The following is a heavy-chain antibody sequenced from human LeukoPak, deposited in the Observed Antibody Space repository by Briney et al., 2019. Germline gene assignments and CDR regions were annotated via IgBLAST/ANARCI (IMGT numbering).Heavy chain of an antibody. V-gene: IGHV3-11*01. CDR3: ARRTYSNYFFDY. CDR1: GFTFSDYY. Sequence: PGGSLRLSCAASGFTFSDYYMNWIRQAPGKGLEWVSYISGSGDSKFYADSVKGRFTISRDNAKNSPYLQMNSLRAEDTAVYYCARRTYSNYFFDYWGQGTLVTVSS. CDR2: ISGSGDSK. J-gene: IGHJ4*02. D-gene: IGHD4-11*01.